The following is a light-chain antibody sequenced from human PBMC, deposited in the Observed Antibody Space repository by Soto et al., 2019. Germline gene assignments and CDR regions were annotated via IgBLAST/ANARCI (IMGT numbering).Light chain of an antibody. Sequence: EVVVTQSPGTLSLSPGERAVLSCRASQSLSFCHLAWFQQTPGQAPRLLIFAAVRRATGIPDRFSGSGSGTDFPLTISRLEPEDFALYFCQQYGSSPYTFGQGTRLEIK. J-gene: IGKJ2*01. CDR2: AAV. V-gene: IGKV3-20*01. CDR3: QQYGSSPYT. CDR1: QSLSFCH.